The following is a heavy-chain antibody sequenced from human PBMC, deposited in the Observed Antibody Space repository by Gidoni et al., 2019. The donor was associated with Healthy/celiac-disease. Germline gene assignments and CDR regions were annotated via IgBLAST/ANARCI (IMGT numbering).Heavy chain of an antibody. D-gene: IGHD2-21*02. CDR2: IISSSSYI. CDR3: ARGYCGGDCYSDKEYYYYGMDV. CDR1: GSTFSSYS. J-gene: IGHJ6*02. Sequence: EVQLVESGGGLVKPGGSLRLSCAASGSTFSSYSMNWVRQATGKGLEWVSSIISSSSYIYYADSVKGRFTISRDNAKNSLYLQMNSLRAEDTAVYYCARGYCGGDCYSDKEYYYYGMDVWGQGTTVTVSS. V-gene: IGHV3-21*01.